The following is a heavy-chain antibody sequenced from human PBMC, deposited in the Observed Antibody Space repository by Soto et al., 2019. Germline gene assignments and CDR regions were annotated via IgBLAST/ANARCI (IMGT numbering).Heavy chain of an antibody. D-gene: IGHD3-3*01. CDR2: ISPNSGRA. CDR3: VRQYSDFWTDYPDFDY. J-gene: IGHJ4*02. V-gene: IGHV1-18*04. Sequence: QVQLVQSGAEMKRPGASVKVSCKASGYTFSKYDISWVRQAPGQGLQWLGLISPNSGRASYSESFQGRVTMSTDTPTTTAYLELRSLRSDDTAVYYCVRQYSDFWTDYPDFDYWGQGTLVTVSS. CDR1: GYTFSKYD.